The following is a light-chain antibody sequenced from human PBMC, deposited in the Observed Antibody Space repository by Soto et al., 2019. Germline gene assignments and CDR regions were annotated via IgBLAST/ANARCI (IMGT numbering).Light chain of an antibody. V-gene: IGKV3-15*01. Sequence: EIVMTQSPGTLSVSPGERATLSCRASQTIDTNLAWYQQKPGQAPRLLIFAASTRATGIPARFSGSGSGTEFSLTITSLQSEDFALYYCQQYNNWPLTFGGGTKVEIK. J-gene: IGKJ4*01. CDR2: AAS. CDR3: QQYNNWPLT. CDR1: QTIDTN.